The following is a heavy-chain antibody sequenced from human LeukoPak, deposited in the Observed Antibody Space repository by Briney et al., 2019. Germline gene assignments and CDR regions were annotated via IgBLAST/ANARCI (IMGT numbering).Heavy chain of an antibody. V-gene: IGHV3-21*01. CDR1: GFTFSNYN. CDR3: ARATVVTHGFDY. Sequence: PGGSPRLSCAASGFTFSNYNMNWVRQAPGKGLEWVSSISSRSSYIYSADSVKGRFTISRDNAKNSLYLQMNSLRAEDTAVYYCARATVVTHGFDYWGQGTLVTVSS. CDR2: ISSRSSYI. J-gene: IGHJ4*02. D-gene: IGHD4-23*01.